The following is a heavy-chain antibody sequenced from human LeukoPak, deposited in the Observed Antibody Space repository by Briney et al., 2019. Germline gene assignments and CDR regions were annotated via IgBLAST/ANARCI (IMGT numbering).Heavy chain of an antibody. J-gene: IGHJ3*02. CDR1: GFTFDDYA. D-gene: IGHD3-22*01. Sequence: GGSLRLSCAASGFTFDDYAMHWVRQAPGKGLEWVSGISWNSGSIGYADSVKGRFTISRDNAKNSLYLQMNSLRAEDTALYYCAKDHRGGYSVAPFDIWGQGTMFTVSS. V-gene: IGHV3-9*01. CDR3: AKDHRGGYSVAPFDI. CDR2: ISWNSGSI.